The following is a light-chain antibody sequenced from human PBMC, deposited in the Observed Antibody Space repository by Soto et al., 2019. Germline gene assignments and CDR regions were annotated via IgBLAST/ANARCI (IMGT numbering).Light chain of an antibody. CDR1: QSVSIW. J-gene: IGKJ1*01. Sequence: DIQMTPSPSTLSASVGERVTITCRASQSVSIWLAWYQQKPGKAPKLLIYDASSLESGVPSRFSGSGSGTEFTLTISSLQPDDFATYYCQQYNSYSRTFGQGTKVDIK. CDR2: DAS. V-gene: IGKV1-5*01. CDR3: QQYNSYSRT.